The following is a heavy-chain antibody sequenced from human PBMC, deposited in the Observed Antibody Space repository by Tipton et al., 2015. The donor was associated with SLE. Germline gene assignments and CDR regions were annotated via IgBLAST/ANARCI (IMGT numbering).Heavy chain of an antibody. D-gene: IGHD4-17*01. CDR3: ARATVTGLYWYLDL. Sequence: SLRLSCAASGFTFSSYAMHWVRQAPGKGLEWVSRIKSDGSTTNHADSVKGRFTISRDNAKNTLYLQMNSLRAEDTAVYYCARATVTGLYWYLDLWGRGTLVTVSS. CDR2: IKSDGSTT. J-gene: IGHJ2*01. V-gene: IGHV3-74*01. CDR1: GFTFSSYA.